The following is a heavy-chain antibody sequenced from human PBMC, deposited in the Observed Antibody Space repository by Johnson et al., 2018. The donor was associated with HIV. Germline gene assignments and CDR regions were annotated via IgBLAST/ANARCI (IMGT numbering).Heavy chain of an antibody. CDR3: AKDQWSSSWTNDAFDI. J-gene: IGHJ3*02. D-gene: IGHD6-13*01. CDR1: GFTFSTYG. CDR2: MWYHGSNK. Sequence: QMQLVESGGGVVQPGRSLRLSCAASGFTFSTYGMHWVRQAPGQGLERVPAMWYHGSNKYYADSVKGRFTISRDNSKNTLYLQMNSLRVEDTAVYYCAKDQWSSSWTNDAFDIWGQGTKVSVSS. V-gene: IGHV3-33*06.